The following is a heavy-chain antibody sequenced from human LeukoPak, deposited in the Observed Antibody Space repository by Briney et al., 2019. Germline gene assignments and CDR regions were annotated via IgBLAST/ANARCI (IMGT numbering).Heavy chain of an antibody. Sequence: GGSLRLSCAASRFTFSSYGMNWVRQAPGKGLEWVSSISSSSSYIYYADSVKGRFTISRDNAKNSLYLQMNSLRAEDTAVYYCARGGHIAQSFDYWGQGTLVTVSS. D-gene: IGHD6-13*01. CDR3: ARGGHIAQSFDY. J-gene: IGHJ4*02. CDR2: ISSSSSYI. V-gene: IGHV3-21*01. CDR1: RFTFSSYG.